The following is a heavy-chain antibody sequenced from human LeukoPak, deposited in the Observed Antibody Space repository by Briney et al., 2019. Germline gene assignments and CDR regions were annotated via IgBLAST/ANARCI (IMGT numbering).Heavy chain of an antibody. V-gene: IGHV3-23*01. D-gene: IGHD1-26*01. CDR2: ISGSGDST. J-gene: IGHJ4*02. Sequence: PSETLSLTCTVSGASISSYYWSWIRQPPGKGLEWVSGISGSGDSTYYADSVKGRFTISRDNSKNTLYLQINSLRAEDTAVYYCAKFVREPRDWGQGTLVTVSS. CDR3: AKFVREPRD. CDR1: GASISSYY.